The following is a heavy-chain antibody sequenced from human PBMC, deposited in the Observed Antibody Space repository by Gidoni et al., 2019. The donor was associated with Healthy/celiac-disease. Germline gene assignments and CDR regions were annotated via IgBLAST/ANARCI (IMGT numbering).Heavy chain of an antibody. CDR2: ISYDGSNK. CDR1: GFTFSSYG. D-gene: IGHD1-26*01. Sequence: QVQLVESGGGVVQPGRSLRLSCAASGFTFSSYGMHWVRQAPGKGLEWVAVISYDGSNKYYADSVKGRFTISRDNSKNTLYLQMNSLRAEDTAVYYCARAGGLVGATLGYFDYWGQGTLVTVSS. J-gene: IGHJ4*02. V-gene: IGHV3-30*03. CDR3: ARAGGLVGATLGYFDY.